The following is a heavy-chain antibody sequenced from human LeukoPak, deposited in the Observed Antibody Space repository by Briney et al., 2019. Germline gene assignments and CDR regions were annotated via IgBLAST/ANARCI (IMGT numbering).Heavy chain of an antibody. Sequence: SETLSLTCTVSGGSISSYFWSWLRQPPGQRLEWIGYISYSGNTDYNPSLKSRVTLSVDTSKNRLSLKLSSVTAADTAVYYCARKSSRGGFNGYDYWYFDLWGRGTLVTVSS. J-gene: IGHJ2*01. CDR1: GGSISSYF. CDR3: ARKSSRGGFNGYDYWYFDL. CDR2: ISYSGNT. D-gene: IGHD5-12*01. V-gene: IGHV4-59*08.